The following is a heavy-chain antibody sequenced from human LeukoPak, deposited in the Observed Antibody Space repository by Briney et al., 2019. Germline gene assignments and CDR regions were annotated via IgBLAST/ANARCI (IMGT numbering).Heavy chain of an antibody. J-gene: IGHJ4*02. Sequence: SETLSLTCTVSGGSISSYYWTWIRQPPGKGLGLEWIGYIYYSGGTDYNPSLKSRVTISIDTSKNQVSLKLSSVTAADTAVYYCARLWDSSSSLDYWGQGTLVTVSS. CDR3: ARLWDSSSSLDY. CDR2: IYYSGGT. D-gene: IGHD6-6*01. V-gene: IGHV4-59*08. CDR1: GGSISSYY.